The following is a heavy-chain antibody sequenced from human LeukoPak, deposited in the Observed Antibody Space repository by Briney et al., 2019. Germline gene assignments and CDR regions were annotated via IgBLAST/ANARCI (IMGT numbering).Heavy chain of an antibody. J-gene: IGHJ4*02. CDR1: GFTFSSYG. Sequence: GGSLRLSCAASGFTFSSYGMSWVRQAPGKGLEWVSAISGSGGSTYYADSVKGRFTISRDNAKNSLYLQMNSLRAEDTAIYYCAREDSSGLDYWGQGTLVTVSS. D-gene: IGHD6-19*01. CDR3: AREDSSGLDY. CDR2: ISGSGGST. V-gene: IGHV3-23*01.